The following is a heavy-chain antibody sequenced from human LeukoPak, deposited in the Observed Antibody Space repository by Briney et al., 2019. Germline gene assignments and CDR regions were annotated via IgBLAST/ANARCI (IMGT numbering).Heavy chain of an antibody. Sequence: GGSLRLSCAASGSTVSSNHMSWVRQAPGKGLKWVSIIYSGGTTYYADSVKGRFTISRDNSKNTLYLQMNSLRADDTAVYYCARDADYGGSPDAFDNWGRGTIVTVSS. V-gene: IGHV3-53*01. D-gene: IGHD4-23*01. CDR3: ARDADYGGSPDAFDN. J-gene: IGHJ3*02. CDR2: IYSGGTT. CDR1: GSTVSSNH.